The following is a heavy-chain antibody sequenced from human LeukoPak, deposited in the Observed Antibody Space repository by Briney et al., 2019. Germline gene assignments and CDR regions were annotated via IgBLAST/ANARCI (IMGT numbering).Heavy chain of an antibody. CDR3: AKLASITMVRGVTVPHFDY. Sequence: GASLRLSCAASGFTFSSYAMSWVRQAPGKGLEWVSAISGSGGSTYYADSVKGRFTISRDNSKSTLYLQMNSLRAEDTAVYYCAKLASITMVRGVTVPHFDYWGQGTLVTVSS. V-gene: IGHV3-23*01. CDR1: GFTFSSYA. D-gene: IGHD3-10*01. CDR2: ISGSGGST. J-gene: IGHJ4*02.